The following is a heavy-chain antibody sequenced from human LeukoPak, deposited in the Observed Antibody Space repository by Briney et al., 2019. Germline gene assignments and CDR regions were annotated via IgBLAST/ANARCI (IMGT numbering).Heavy chain of an antibody. CDR1: GGLFCFYH. J-gene: IGHJ3*02. CDR2: QKDWGST. CDR3: AGAYSSGVSGYI. D-gene: IGHD3-3*01. Sequence: SEPLSLLCGVCGGLFCFYHWRWIPQPPGGALECIGEQKDWGSTNYDPSLKSRVTISVDTSKNQFSLKLSSVTAADTAVYYCAGAYSSGVSGYIWGQGTMVTVSS. V-gene: IGHV4-34*01.